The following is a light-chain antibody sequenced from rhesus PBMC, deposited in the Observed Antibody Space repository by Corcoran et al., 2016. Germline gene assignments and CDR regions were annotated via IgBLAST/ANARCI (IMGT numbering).Light chain of an antibody. CDR3: QHGYGTPFT. Sequence: DIQMTQSPSSLSASVGDRVTITCRASENVNNYLTWYQQKPGNAPKLLIYKASTLQSGVPSRFSGSGSGTTYTFTSCSLQPEDFSTYYCQHGYGTPFTFGPGTKLDIK. J-gene: IGKJ3*01. V-gene: IGKV1-74*01. CDR1: ENVNNY. CDR2: KAS.